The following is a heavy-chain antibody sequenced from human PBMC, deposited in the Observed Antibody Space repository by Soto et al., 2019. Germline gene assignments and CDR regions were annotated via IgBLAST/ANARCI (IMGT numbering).Heavy chain of an antibody. CDR3: TTGVGATGFDYYYNGTDV. D-gene: IGHD1-26*01. Sequence: EAQLVESGGGVVKPGGSLRLSCGASGFTFRSAWMSWVRQAPGKGLEWVGRVKSKSDGEATDYGAPVKGRFIISRDDSKNTLYLQLNSLKTEDTGVYYCTTGVGATGFDYYYNGTDVWAEGPRSPSP. V-gene: IGHV3-15*01. CDR1: GFTFRSAW. J-gene: IGHJ6*02. CDR2: VKSKSDGEAT.